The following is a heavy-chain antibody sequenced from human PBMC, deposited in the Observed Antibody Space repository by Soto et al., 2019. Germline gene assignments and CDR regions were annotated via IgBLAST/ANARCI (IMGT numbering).Heavy chain of an antibody. CDR2: IYYSGTT. J-gene: IGHJ4*02. V-gene: IGHV4-39*01. Sequence: QLQLQESGPGLVKPSETLSLTCTVSGGSISSYTYYWGWIRQPPGKGLEWIGTIYYSGTTYYNPSLKSRVTISVDTSKNQFSLKLSSVTAADTAVYYCARRDYGDYEGFDYWGQGTLVTVSS. CDR1: GGSISSYTYY. CDR3: ARRDYGDYEGFDY. D-gene: IGHD4-17*01.